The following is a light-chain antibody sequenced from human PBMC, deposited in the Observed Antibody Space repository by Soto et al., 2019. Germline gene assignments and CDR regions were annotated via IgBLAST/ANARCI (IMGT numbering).Light chain of an antibody. CDR3: QQYGSSPRK. CDR1: ESVSSY. Sequence: EIVMTQSPATLSVSPGERATLSCRASESVSSYLAWYQQKPGQAPRLLIYGASNRATGIPDRFSGSGSGTDFSLTISSLEPGDLAVYYCQQYGSSPRKCGQGTKGDIK. V-gene: IGKV3-20*01. J-gene: IGKJ1*01. CDR2: GAS.